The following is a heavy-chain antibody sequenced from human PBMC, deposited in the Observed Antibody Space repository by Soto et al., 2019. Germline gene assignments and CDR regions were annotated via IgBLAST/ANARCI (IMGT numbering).Heavy chain of an antibody. CDR3: ARVEAVAGIYNYHGLDV. J-gene: IGHJ6*02. CDR2: IIPIFGTT. V-gene: IGHV1-69*12. CDR1: GGTFSNYA. D-gene: IGHD6-19*01. Sequence: QVQLVQSGAEVKKPGSSVKVSCKASGGTFSNYAISWVRQAPGQGLEWMGGIIPIFGTTYYAQKFQGGVTIIADESTTTAYLELSSLRSEDTAMYYCARVEAVAGIYNYHGLDVWGQGTAVSVSS.